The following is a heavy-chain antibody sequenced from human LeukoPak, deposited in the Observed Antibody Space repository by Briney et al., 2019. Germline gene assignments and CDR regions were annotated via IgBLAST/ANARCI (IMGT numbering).Heavy chain of an antibody. D-gene: IGHD6-6*01. V-gene: IGHV3-30*18. CDR3: AKDIGYSSSSGIDY. CDR1: GFTFSSYG. J-gene: IGHJ4*02. CDR2: ISYDGSNK. Sequence: PGGSLRLSCAASGFTFSSYGMHWVRQAPGKGLEWVAVISYDGSNKYYADSVKGRFTISRDNSKSTLYLQMNSLRAEDTAVYYCAKDIGYSSSSGIDYWGQGTLVTVSS.